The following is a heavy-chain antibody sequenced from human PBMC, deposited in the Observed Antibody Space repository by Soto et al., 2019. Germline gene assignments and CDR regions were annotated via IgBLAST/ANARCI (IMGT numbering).Heavy chain of an antibody. CDR3: AREGDDHCSGTRCFHYYGLDV. Sequence: QVQLVESGGGVVQPGTSLRLSCVASGFTFCSYGIHWVRQAPGKGLEWVGLVGYNGKTKFYADSVKGRVTISRDNSNSAAYLHVNSLRADDTAVYYCAREGDDHCSGTRCFHYYGLDVWGQGTTVIVSS. D-gene: IGHD2-15*01. J-gene: IGHJ6*02. V-gene: IGHV3-33*01. CDR1: GFTFCSYG. CDR2: VGYNGKTK.